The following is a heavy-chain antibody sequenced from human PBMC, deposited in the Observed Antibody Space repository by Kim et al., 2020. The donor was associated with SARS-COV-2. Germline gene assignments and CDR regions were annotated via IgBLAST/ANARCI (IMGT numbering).Heavy chain of an antibody. CDR3: ARDGVVPAAIRPGFYYGMDV. Sequence: ASVKVSCKASGYTFTSYYMHWVRQAPGQGLEWMGIINPSGGSTSYAQKFQGRVTMTRDTSTSTVYMELSSLRSEDTAVYYCARDGVVPAAIRPGFYYGMDVWGQGTTVTVSS. J-gene: IGHJ6*02. V-gene: IGHV1-46*01. CDR1: GYTFTSYY. CDR2: INPSGGST. D-gene: IGHD2-2*01.